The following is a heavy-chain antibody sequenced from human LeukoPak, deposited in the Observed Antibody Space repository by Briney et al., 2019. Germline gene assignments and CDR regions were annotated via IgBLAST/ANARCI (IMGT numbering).Heavy chain of an antibody. CDR2: ISSSSSTI. D-gene: IGHD6-25*01. Sequence: GGSLRLSCAASGFTFSSYSMNWVRQAPGKGLEWVSYISSSSSTIYYADSVKGRFTISRDNAKNSLYLQMNSLRAEDTAVYYCARVRSAAGEDDAFDIWGQGTMVTVSS. CDR3: ARVRSAAGEDDAFDI. CDR1: GFTFSSYS. J-gene: IGHJ3*02. V-gene: IGHV3-48*01.